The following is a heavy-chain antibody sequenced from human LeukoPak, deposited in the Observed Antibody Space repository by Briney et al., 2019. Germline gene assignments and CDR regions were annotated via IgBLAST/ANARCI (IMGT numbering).Heavy chain of an antibody. Sequence: GGSLRLSCAASGFTFSSYEMNWVRQAPGKGLEWVSYISSGGSTIYYADSVKGRFTISRDNAKNSLYLQMNSLRAEGTAVYYCARRLRDYYDSSGFDYWGQGTLVTVSS. CDR1: GFTFSSYE. CDR2: ISSGGSTI. J-gene: IGHJ4*02. V-gene: IGHV3-48*03. CDR3: ARRLRDYYDSSGFDY. D-gene: IGHD3-22*01.